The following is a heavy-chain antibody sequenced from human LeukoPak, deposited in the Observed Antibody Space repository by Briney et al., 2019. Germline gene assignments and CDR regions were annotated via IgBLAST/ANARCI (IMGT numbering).Heavy chain of an antibody. V-gene: IGHV1-8*01. CDR2: MNPNSGNT. CDR1: GYTFTSYD. J-gene: IGHJ4*02. Sequence: ASVKVSCKASGYTFTSYDINWARQATGQGLEWMGWMNPNSGNTGYAQKLQGRVTMTTDTSTSTAYMELRSLRSDDTAVYYCARVGLWFGELSSPLDYWGQGTLVTVSS. CDR3: ARVGLWFGELSSPLDY. D-gene: IGHD3-10*01.